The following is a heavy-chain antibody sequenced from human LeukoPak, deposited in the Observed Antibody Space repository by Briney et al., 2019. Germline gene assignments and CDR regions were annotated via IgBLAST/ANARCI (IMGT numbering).Heavy chain of an antibody. V-gene: IGHV4-34*01. Sequence: PSEPLSLTCAVYGRSFIGYYWSWIRQPPGKGLEWIAEINHSGSANYNPSLKSQFTISLDTSNNKFSLKLSSVAAADTAVYYCASRGGKGPRWSRSLRRGHTIRDYGMDVWGQGTTVTVSS. CDR1: GRSFIGYY. CDR3: ASRGGKGPRWSRSLRRGHTIRDYGMDV. J-gene: IGHJ6*02. CDR2: INHSGSA. D-gene: IGHD6-6*01.